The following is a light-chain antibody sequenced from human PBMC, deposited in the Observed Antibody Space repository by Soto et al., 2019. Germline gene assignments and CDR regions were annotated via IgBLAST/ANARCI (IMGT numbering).Light chain of an antibody. CDR2: GAS. Sequence: EIVMTQSPATLSVSPGERATLSCRASQSFSSNLAWYQQKPGQAPRLLIYGASTRATGIPARFSGSGSGTEFTLTISSLQSEDFTVYYCQQYNNWWTFGHGTKVEIK. J-gene: IGKJ1*01. CDR3: QQYNNWWT. V-gene: IGKV3-15*01. CDR1: QSFSSN.